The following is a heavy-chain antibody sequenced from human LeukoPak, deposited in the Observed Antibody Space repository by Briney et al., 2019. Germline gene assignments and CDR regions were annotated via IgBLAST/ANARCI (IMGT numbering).Heavy chain of an antibody. CDR3: AKGDTAMPTDAFDI. CDR2: ISDNGGST. D-gene: IGHD5-18*01. CDR1: GFTFSSYA. Sequence: GGSLRLSCAASGFTFSSYAMSWVRQAPGKGLEWVSAISDNGGSTYYADSVKGRFTISRDNSKNTLSLQMNSLRAEDTAVYYWAKGDTAMPTDAFDIWGEGTMVTVSS. J-gene: IGHJ3*02. V-gene: IGHV3-23*01.